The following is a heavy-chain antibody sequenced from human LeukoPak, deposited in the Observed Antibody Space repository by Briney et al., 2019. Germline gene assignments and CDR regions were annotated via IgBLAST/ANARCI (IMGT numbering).Heavy chain of an antibody. V-gene: IGHV3-23*01. Sequence: GRSLRLSCAASGFTFSSYAMSWVRQAPGKGLEWVSAISGSGGSTYYADSVKGRFTISRDNSKNTLYLQMNSLRAEDTAVYYCAKDPLFRYSGSLVNYYFDYWGQGTLVTVSS. CDR1: GFTFSSYA. CDR2: ISGSGGST. D-gene: IGHD1-26*01. CDR3: AKDPLFRYSGSLVNYYFDY. J-gene: IGHJ4*02.